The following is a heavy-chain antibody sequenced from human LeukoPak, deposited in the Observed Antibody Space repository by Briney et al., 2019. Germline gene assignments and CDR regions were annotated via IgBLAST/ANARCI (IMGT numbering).Heavy chain of an antibody. CDR2: IIPLLGTA. D-gene: IGHD6-19*01. CDR1: GYTFSSYA. J-gene: IGHJ6*03. CDR3: ARVVGAVAGKDYYYYYYMDV. Sequence: GASVKVSCKASGYTFSSYAMNWVRQAPGQGLEWMGWIIPLLGTANYAQQFQGRVTITADESTSTAYMELSSLRSEDTAVYYCARVVGAVAGKDYYYYYYMDVWGKGTTVTVSS. V-gene: IGHV1-69*11.